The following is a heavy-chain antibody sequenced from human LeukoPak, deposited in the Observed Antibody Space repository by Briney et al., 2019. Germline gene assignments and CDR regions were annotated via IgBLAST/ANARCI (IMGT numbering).Heavy chain of an antibody. V-gene: IGHV3-11*01. J-gene: IGHJ4*02. CDR1: GFTFSDYY. Sequence: GGSLRLSCTVSGFTFSDYYMSWIRQAPGKGLEWISSISSSDNTIYYADSVKGRFTVSRDNAKNSLYLQMNSLRDEDTAVYYCARELWRFDYWGQGTLVTVSS. CDR2: ISSSDNTI. D-gene: IGHD2/OR15-2a*01. CDR3: ARELWRFDY.